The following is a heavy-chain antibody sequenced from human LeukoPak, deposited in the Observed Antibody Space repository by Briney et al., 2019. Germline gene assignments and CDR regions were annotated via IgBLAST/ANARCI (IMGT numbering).Heavy chain of an antibody. CDR1: GFPFSKYS. V-gene: IGHV3-21*01. CDR2: ISTSSTYI. Sequence: PGGSLSLSCAASGFPFSKYSMNWVRQAPGKGLEWVSSISTSSTYIYYADSMKGRFTVSRDNAKKSLYLQMSSLRAEDTAVYYCARAKTSGSYLYDYWGQGTLVTVSS. D-gene: IGHD1-26*01. J-gene: IGHJ4*02. CDR3: ARAKTSGSYLYDY.